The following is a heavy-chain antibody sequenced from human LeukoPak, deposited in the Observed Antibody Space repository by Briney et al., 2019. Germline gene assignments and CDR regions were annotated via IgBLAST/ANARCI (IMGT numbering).Heavy chain of an antibody. CDR1: GGSISSYY. V-gene: IGHV4-59*01. CDR3: ARADCTVASCYAWRDAFHI. CDR2: IYYIGST. J-gene: IGHJ3*02. Sequence: SETLSLTCTVSGGSISSYYWSWIRQPPGKRLEWIGYIYYIGSTNYNPSLKSRVTISVDTSKNLFSLRLSSVTAADTAVYYCARADCTVASCYAWRDAFHIWGQGTMVSVSS. D-gene: IGHD2-2*01.